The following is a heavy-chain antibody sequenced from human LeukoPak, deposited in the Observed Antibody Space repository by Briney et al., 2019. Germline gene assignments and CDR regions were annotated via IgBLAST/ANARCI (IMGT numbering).Heavy chain of an antibody. CDR1: GFTFSSYA. CDR3: ARDADTAMVIGYYFDY. J-gene: IGHJ4*02. V-gene: IGHV3-30-3*01. CDR2: ISYDGSNK. Sequence: GRSLRLSCAASGFTFSSYAMHWVRQAPGKGLEWVAVISYDGSNKYYADSVKGRFTISRDNSKNTLYLQMSSLRAEDTAVYYCARDADTAMVIGYYFDYWGQGTLVTVSS. D-gene: IGHD5-18*01.